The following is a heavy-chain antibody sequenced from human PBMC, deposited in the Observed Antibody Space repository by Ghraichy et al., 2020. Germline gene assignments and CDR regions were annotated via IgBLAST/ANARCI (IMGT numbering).Heavy chain of an antibody. CDR3: AKDQGDNSGSPIDY. CDR1: GFTFSSYA. D-gene: IGHD3-22*01. J-gene: IGHJ4*02. V-gene: IGHV3-23*01. Sequence: GGSLRLSCAASGFTFSSYAMSWVRQAPGKGLEWVSAISGSGGSTYYADSVKGRFTISRDNSKNTLYLQMNSLRAEDTAVYYCAKDQGDNSGSPIDYWGQGTLVTVSS. CDR2: ISGSGGST.